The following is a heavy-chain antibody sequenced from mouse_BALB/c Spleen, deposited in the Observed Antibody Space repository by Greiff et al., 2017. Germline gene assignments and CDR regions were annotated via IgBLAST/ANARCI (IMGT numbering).Heavy chain of an antibody. CDR3: VVYDGYYD. CDR2: INPSNGRT. J-gene: IGHJ2*01. V-gene: IGHV1S81*02. D-gene: IGHD2-3*01. CDR1: GYTFTSYW. Sequence: VQLQQPGAELVKPGASVKLSCKASGYTFTSYWMHWVKQRPGQGLEWIGEINPSNGRTNYNEKFKSKATLTVDKSSSTAYMQLSSLPSEDSAVYYCVVYDGYYDWGQGTTLTVSS.